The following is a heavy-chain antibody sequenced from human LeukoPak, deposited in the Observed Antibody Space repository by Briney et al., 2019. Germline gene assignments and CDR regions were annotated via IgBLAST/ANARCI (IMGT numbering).Heavy chain of an antibody. CDR1: GGSVNRGSYY. V-gene: IGHV4-61*01. J-gene: IGHJ4*02. CDR2: IYNSGST. CDR3: ARQVISGGYYRTFDQ. D-gene: IGHD3-22*01. Sequence: SETLSLTCTVSGGSVNRGSYYWSWIRQPPGKELEWIGYIYNSGSTNYNPSLKSRVTISVDTSKSQFSLKLSSVTAADTAVYYCARQVISGGYYRTFDQWGQGTLVTVSS.